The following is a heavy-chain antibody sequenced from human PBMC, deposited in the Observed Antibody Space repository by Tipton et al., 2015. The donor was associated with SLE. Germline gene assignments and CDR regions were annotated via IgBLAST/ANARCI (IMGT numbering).Heavy chain of an antibody. V-gene: IGHV4-59*08. J-gene: IGHJ3*02. CDR1: GGSISSHY. D-gene: IGHD6-13*01. CDR2: IYYSGST. CDR3: ARQSSSWGDAFDI. Sequence: TLSLTCTVSGGSISSHYWSWIRQPPGKGLEWIGYIYYSGSTNYNPSLKSRVTISVDTSKNQFSLKLSSVTAADTAVYYCARQSSSWGDAFDIWGQGTMVTVSS.